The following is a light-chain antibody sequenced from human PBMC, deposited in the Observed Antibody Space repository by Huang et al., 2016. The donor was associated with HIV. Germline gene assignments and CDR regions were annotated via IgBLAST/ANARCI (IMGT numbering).Light chain of an antibody. Sequence: EIVLTQSPGSLSLSPGEGATLPCRASQSVNNNYLAWYQQKPGQAPRLLIFSASNRATGIPDMFGGSGSGTDFTLTIRSLEPEDFAMYYCQQYGASPWTFGQGTKVEVK. CDR2: SAS. CDR1: QSVNNNY. J-gene: IGKJ1*01. CDR3: QQYGASPWT. V-gene: IGKV3-20*01.